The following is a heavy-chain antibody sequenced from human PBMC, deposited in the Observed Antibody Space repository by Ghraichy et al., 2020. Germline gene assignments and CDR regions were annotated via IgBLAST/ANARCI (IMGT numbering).Heavy chain of an antibody. V-gene: IGHV3-15*01. Sequence: GGSPRLSCAASGFTFSNAWMSWVRQAPGKGLEWVGRIKSKTDGGTTDYAAPVKGRFTISRDDSKNTLYLQMNSLKTEDTAVYYCTTDPGMIVMVVSPLDYWGQGTLVTVSS. D-gene: IGHD3-22*01. CDR3: TTDPGMIVMVVSPLDY. J-gene: IGHJ4*02. CDR2: IKSKTDGGTT. CDR1: GFTFSNAW.